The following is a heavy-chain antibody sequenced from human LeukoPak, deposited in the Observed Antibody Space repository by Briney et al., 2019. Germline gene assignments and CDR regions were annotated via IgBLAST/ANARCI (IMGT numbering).Heavy chain of an antibody. CDR2: IYHSGST. CDR3: ARVYMRGWFDP. J-gene: IGHJ5*02. CDR1: GGSISSGGYS. Sequence: SETLSLTCAVSGGSISSGGYSWSWIRQPPGKGLEWIGYIYHSGSTYYNPSLKSRVTISVDRSKNQFSLKLSSVTAADTAVYYCARVYMRGWFDPWGQGTLVTVSS. V-gene: IGHV4-30-2*01. D-gene: IGHD3-10*01.